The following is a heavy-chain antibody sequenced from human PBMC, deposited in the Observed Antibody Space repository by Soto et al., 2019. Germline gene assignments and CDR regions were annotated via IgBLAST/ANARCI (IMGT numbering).Heavy chain of an antibody. CDR2: IYYSGST. CDR3: ATGATMDELGY. Sequence: PSETLSLTCTVSGDSISSSSYYWGWIRQPPGKGLEWIGSIYYSGSTYYNPSLKSRVTISVDTSKNQFSLKLSSVTAADTAVYYCATGATMDELGYWGQGTPVPVSS. CDR1: GDSISSSSYY. J-gene: IGHJ4*02. D-gene: IGHD1-26*01. V-gene: IGHV4-39*01.